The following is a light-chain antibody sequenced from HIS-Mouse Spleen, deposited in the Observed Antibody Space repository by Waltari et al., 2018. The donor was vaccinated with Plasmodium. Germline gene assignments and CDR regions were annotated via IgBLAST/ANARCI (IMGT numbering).Light chain of an antibody. V-gene: IGLV3-25*03. CDR1: ALPKKY. Sequence: SYELTQPPSVSVSPGQTARITCSGDALPKKYAYWYQQKSGQAPVLVIYEDSKRPSGIPERFSGSSSGTTVTLTISGVQAEDEADYYCQSADSSGTPNWVFGGGTKLTVL. J-gene: IGLJ3*02. CDR3: QSADSSGTPNWV. CDR2: EDS.